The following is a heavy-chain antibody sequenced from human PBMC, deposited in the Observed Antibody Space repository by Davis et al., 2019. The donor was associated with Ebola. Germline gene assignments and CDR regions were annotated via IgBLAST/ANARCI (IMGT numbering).Heavy chain of an antibody. D-gene: IGHD5-12*01. CDR3: AHRPGLGGYSGYDWGSREYFVY. CDR1: GFSLSTSGVG. J-gene: IGHJ4*02. V-gene: IGHV2-5*02. Sequence: SGPTLVKPTQTLTLTCTFSGFSLSTSGVGVGWIRQPPGKALEWLALIYWDDDKRYSPSLKSRLTITKDTSKNQVVLTMTNMGPVDTATYYCAHRPGLGGYSGYDWGSREYFVYWGQGTLVTVSS. CDR2: IYWDDDK.